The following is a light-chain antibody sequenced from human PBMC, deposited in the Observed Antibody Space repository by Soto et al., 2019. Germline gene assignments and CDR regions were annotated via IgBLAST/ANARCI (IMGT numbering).Light chain of an antibody. Sequence: QSVLTQPPSVSAAPGQKVTISCSGSSSNIGSNFGSWYQQLPGTAHKLLIYDNDKRPSGIPDRFSGSKSGTSATLGITGLQTGDEADYYCGTWDSSLSAVVFGGGTKLTVL. CDR3: GTWDSSLSAVV. CDR2: DND. CDR1: SSNIGSNF. J-gene: IGLJ2*01. V-gene: IGLV1-51*01.